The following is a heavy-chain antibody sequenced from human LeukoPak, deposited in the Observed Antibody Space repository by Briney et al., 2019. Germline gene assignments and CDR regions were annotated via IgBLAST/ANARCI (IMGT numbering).Heavy chain of an antibody. D-gene: IGHD3-10*01. J-gene: IGHJ4*02. V-gene: IGHV3-7*03. CDR2: IKQDGSEK. CDR3: AKDLYGSGREGIFDY. Sequence: GGSLRLSCAASGFTFSSYWMSWVRQAPGKGLEWVANIKQDGSEKYYVDSVKGRFTISRDNSKNMLYLQMSSLRAEDTAVYYCAKDLYGSGREGIFDYWGQGTLVTVSS. CDR1: GFTFSSYW.